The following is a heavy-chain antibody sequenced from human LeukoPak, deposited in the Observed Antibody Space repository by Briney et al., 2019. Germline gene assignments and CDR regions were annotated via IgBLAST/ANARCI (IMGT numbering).Heavy chain of an antibody. CDR3: ARSGRGYYDSLDH. J-gene: IGHJ4*02. CDR1: GFTFSSYG. V-gene: IGHV3-33*01. CDR2: IWYDGSNK. Sequence: SGRSLRLSCAASGFTFSSYGMHWVRQAPGKGLEWVALIWYDGSNKYYADSVKGRFTISRDNANNTLYLRMNSLRAEDTAVYYCARSGRGYYDSLDHWGQGDLVTVSS. D-gene: IGHD3-22*01.